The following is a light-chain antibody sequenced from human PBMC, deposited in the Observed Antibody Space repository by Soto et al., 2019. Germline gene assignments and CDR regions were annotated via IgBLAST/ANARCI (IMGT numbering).Light chain of an antibody. V-gene: IGKV3-20*01. CDR2: GAS. CDR3: HQYGISPPVT. J-gene: IGKJ5*01. CDR1: QSVSSN. Sequence: EVLMTQSPATLSVSPGERATLSCRASQSVSSNLAWYQQKPGQAPRLLIYGASSRATGIPDRFSGSGSGADFTLTISRLEPEDFAVYYCHQYGISPPVTFGQGTRLEIK.